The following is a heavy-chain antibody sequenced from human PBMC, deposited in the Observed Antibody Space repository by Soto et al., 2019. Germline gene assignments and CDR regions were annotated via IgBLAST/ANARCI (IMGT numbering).Heavy chain of an antibody. CDR3: ATYYNSSGIRATGIDM. V-gene: IGHV3-21*01. CDR1: AMTFSDYI. Sequence: GGSLRLSCGASAMTFSDYIMNWVRQTPGKGLEWVSSINPSSTYTYYADSVKGRFTISRDNAKNSLYLQMNSLRAEDTAVYYCATYYNSSGIRATGIDMWGQGTMVTVSS. J-gene: IGHJ3*02. D-gene: IGHD3-22*01. CDR2: INPSSTYT.